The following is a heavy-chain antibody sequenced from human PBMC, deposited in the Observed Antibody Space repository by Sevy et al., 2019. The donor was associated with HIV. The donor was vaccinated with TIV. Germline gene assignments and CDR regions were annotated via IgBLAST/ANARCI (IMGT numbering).Heavy chain of an antibody. CDR1: GFTFSSYG. CDR2: IRYDGSNK. D-gene: IGHD6-6*01. CDR3: AKVGNGSIAARFLDY. J-gene: IGHJ4*02. Sequence: GGSLRLSCAASGFTFSSYGMHWVRQAPGKGLEWVAFIRYDGSNKYYADSVKGRFTISRDNSKNTLYLQMNSLRAEDTAVYYCAKVGNGSIAARFLDYWGQGTLVTVSS. V-gene: IGHV3-30*02.